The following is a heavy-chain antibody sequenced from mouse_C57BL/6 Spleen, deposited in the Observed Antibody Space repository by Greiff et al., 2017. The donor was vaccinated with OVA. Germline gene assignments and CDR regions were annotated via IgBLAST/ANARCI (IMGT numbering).Heavy chain of an antibody. CDR2: IHPNSGST. Sequence: QVQLQQPGAELVKPGASVKLSCKASGYTFTSYWMHWVKQRPGHGLEWIGMIHPNSGSTNYNEKFKSKATLTVDKSSSTAYMQLSSLTSEDSAVYYCARGASYDGYLYYFDYWGQGTTLTVSS. D-gene: IGHD2-3*01. CDR3: ARGASYDGYLYYFDY. J-gene: IGHJ2*01. CDR1: GYTFTSYW. V-gene: IGHV1-64*01.